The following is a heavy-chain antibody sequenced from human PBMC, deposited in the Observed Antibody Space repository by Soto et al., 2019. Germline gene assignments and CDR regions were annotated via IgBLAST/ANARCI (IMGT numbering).Heavy chain of an antibody. CDR3: ATHILTGYYYYFDMDV. CDR2: INAGNGNI. V-gene: IGHV1-3*01. CDR1: GYTFANYA. J-gene: IGHJ6*03. Sequence: QVQLVQSGAEVKKPGASVKVSCKASGYTFANYAIQWVRQAPGQRLEWMGWINAGNGNIEYSQRFQGRVTITRDTSATTVYMELSSLRSEDTAVYYCATHILTGYYYYFDMDVGGKGTTVTVSS. D-gene: IGHD3-9*01.